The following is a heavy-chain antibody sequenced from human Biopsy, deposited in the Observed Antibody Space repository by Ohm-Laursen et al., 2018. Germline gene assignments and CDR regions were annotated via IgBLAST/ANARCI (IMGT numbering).Heavy chain of an antibody. CDR1: GDSISTSTTYY. Sequence: GTLSLTCSVSGDSISTSTTYYWAWLRQPPGKGLEWIGIIYNSETTFYNPSLKSRVAISVDTSTNQFSLKVSSVTAADTALYYCARHPTGFWFDPWGHGTLVTVSS. CDR3: ARHPTGFWFDP. CDR2: IYNSETT. J-gene: IGHJ5*02. V-gene: IGHV4-39*01.